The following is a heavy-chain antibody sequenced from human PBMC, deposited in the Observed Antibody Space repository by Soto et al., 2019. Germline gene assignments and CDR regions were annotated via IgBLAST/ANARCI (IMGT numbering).Heavy chain of an antibody. CDR2: ISDDGINK. CDR1: GFIFSSYA. CDR3: ARSLGGSYPRLDG. D-gene: IGHD1-26*01. J-gene: IGHJ4*02. Sequence: QVQLVESGGGVVQPGRSLRLSCAASGFIFSSYAMHWVRQAPGKGLEWVAHISDDGINKYYADSVKGRFTISRDNSKNKLFLQTNSLRVEDTAVYYCARSLGGSYPRLDGWGQGTLVTVSS. V-gene: IGHV3-30-3*01.